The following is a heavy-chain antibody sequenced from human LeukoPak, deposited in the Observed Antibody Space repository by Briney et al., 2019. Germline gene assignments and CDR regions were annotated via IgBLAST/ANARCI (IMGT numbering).Heavy chain of an antibody. CDR1: GYSFTNYW. CDR3: ARHGPTTVTTGDYYHYMDV. Sequence: GESLKISCKGSGYSFTNYWIGWVRQMPGKGLEWMGIIYPGDSDTRYSPSFQGQVTISADKSISTAYLQWSSLKASDTAMYYCARHGPTTVTTGDYYHYMDVWGKGTTVTVSS. J-gene: IGHJ6*03. D-gene: IGHD4-11*01. V-gene: IGHV5-51*01. CDR2: IYPGDSDT.